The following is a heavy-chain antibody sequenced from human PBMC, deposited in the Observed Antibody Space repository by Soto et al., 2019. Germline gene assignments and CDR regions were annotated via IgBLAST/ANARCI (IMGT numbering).Heavy chain of an antibody. CDR2: ISGSGGST. V-gene: IGHV3-23*01. J-gene: IGHJ4*02. CDR3: AKDPPPGGQWLVQYYFDY. CDR1: GFTFSSYA. Sequence: GGSLRLSCAASGFTFSSYAMSWVRQAPGKGLEWVSAISGSGGSTYYADSVKGRFTISRDNSKNTLYLQMNSLRAEDTAVYYCAKDPPPGGQWLVQYYFDYWGQGTLVTVSS. D-gene: IGHD6-19*01.